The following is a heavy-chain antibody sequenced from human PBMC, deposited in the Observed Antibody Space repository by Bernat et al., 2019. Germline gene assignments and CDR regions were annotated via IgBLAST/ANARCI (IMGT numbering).Heavy chain of an antibody. CDR1: GFTFSSYE. V-gene: IGHV3-48*03. D-gene: IGHD6-13*01. CDR3: ARDIAAAGNDAFDI. Sequence: VQLVESGGGVVQPGRSLRLSCAASGFTFSSYEMNWVRQAPGKGLEWVSYISSSGSTIYYADSVKGRFTISRDNAKNSLYLQMNSLRAEDTAVYYCARDIAAAGNDAFDIWGQGTMVTVSS. J-gene: IGHJ3*02. CDR2: ISSSGSTI.